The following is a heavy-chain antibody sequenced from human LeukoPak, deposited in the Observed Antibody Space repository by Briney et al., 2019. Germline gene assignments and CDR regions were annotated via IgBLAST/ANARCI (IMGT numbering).Heavy chain of an antibody. CDR3: ARDPVYYDSSGYNDAFDI. Sequence: ASVKVSCKASGYTFTGYYMHWVRQAPGQGLEWMGRINPNSGGTNYAQKFQGRVTLTRDTSIITAHMELSRLRSDDTAVYYCARDPVYYDSSGYNDAFDIWGQGTMVTVSS. V-gene: IGHV1-2*06. D-gene: IGHD3-22*01. CDR2: INPNSGGT. CDR1: GYTFTGYY. J-gene: IGHJ3*02.